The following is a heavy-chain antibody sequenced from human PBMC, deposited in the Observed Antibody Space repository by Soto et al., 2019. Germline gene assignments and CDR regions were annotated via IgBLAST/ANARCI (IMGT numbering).Heavy chain of an antibody. Sequence: ETLSLTCTVSGASISGFYWSWIRKSAGKGLEWIGRIYATGTTDYNPSLKSRVMMSVDTSKKQFSLKLRSVTAADTAVYYCVRDGTKTLRDWFDPWGQGVSVTVSS. J-gene: IGHJ5*02. CDR2: IYATGTT. D-gene: IGHD1-1*01. CDR1: GASISGFY. CDR3: VRDGTKTLRDWFDP. V-gene: IGHV4-4*07.